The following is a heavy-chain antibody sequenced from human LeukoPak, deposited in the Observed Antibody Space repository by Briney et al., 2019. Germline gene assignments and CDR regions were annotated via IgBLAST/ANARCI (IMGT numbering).Heavy chain of an antibody. V-gene: IGHV3-21*06. CDR1: GFIFSGYS. CDR2: ISESSSHK. Sequence: GGSLRLSCAASGFIFSGYSMNWVRQAPGKGLEWVSYISESSSHKYDADSVKDRFTISRDNAKNSLYLQMNSLRVEDTGIYYCARDRAVKARIGGMDVWGLGTTVIVSS. D-gene: IGHD5-24*01. J-gene: IGHJ6*02. CDR3: ARDRAVKARIGGMDV.